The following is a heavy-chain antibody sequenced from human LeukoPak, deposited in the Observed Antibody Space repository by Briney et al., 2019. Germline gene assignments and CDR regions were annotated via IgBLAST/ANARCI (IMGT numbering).Heavy chain of an antibody. D-gene: IGHD5-24*01. CDR2: NYYSGSA. Sequence: SETLSLTCRVSGGSISRSSYFWGWIRQPPGKGPEWIGSNYYSGSAYYNPSLRRRVTISVDTSKNQFSLKFSSVTAADTAIYYCARVFEMATIRKLYYFDHWGQGTLVTVSS. CDR1: GGSISRSSYF. V-gene: IGHV4-39*01. J-gene: IGHJ4*02. CDR3: ARVFEMATIRKLYYFDH.